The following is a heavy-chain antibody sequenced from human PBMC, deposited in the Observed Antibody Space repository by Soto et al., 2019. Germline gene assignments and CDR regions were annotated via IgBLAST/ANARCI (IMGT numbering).Heavy chain of an antibody. CDR3: ARAKLTGVIYYFDY. CDR2: IGTAGDT. V-gene: IGHV3-13*01. J-gene: IGHJ4*02. Sequence: EVQLVESGGGLVQPGGSLRLSCAASGFTFSSYDMHWVRQATGKGLEWVSAIGTAGDTYYPGSVKGRFTISRENAKNSLYLQMNSLRAEDTAVYHCARAKLTGVIYYFDYWGQGTLVTVSS. CDR1: GFTFSSYD. D-gene: IGHD1-20*01.